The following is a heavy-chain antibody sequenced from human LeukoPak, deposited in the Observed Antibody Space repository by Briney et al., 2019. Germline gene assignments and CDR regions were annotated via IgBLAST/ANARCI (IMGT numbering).Heavy chain of an antibody. CDR3: ARDIPMVRGKDY. V-gene: IGHV3-23*01. J-gene: IGHJ4*02. D-gene: IGHD3-10*01. CDR1: GFTFSSYA. Sequence: GGSLRLSCAASGFTFSSYAMSWVRQAPGKGLEWVSAISGSGGSTYYADSVKGRFTISRDNSKNTLYLQMNNLRAEDTAVYYCARDIPMVRGKDYWGQGTLVTVSS. CDR2: ISGSGGST.